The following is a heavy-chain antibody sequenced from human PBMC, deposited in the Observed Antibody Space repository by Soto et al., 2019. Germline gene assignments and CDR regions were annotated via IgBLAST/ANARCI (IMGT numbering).Heavy chain of an antibody. V-gene: IGHV5-51*01. J-gene: IGHJ6*02. CDR1: GYSFTSYW. Sequence: GETLKISCQGSGYSFTSYWIGWVRQMPGKGLEWMGIIYPGDSDTRYSPSFQGQVTISADKSISTAYLQWSSLKASDTAMCYCARHSFRARSSRHYYYYYGIDVWGQGTTVTVSS. CDR2: IYPGDSDT. D-gene: IGHD6-13*01. CDR3: ARHSFRARSSRHYYYYYGIDV.